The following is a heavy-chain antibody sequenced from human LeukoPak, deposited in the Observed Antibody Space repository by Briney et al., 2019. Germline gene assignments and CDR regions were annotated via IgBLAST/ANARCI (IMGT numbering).Heavy chain of an antibody. CDR2: IYYNGST. V-gene: IGHV4-39*01. CDR3: ARTPPPDFYDSSGYYYEGGDY. Sequence: PSETLSLTCTVSGGSITSKTYYWAWIRQPPGKGLEWIGNIYYNGSTYYPPSLKSRLTISVDASKNRFSLKLSSVAAADTAVYYCARTPPPDFYDSSGYYYEGGDYWGQGTLVTVSS. D-gene: IGHD3-22*01. CDR1: GGSITSKTYY. J-gene: IGHJ4*02.